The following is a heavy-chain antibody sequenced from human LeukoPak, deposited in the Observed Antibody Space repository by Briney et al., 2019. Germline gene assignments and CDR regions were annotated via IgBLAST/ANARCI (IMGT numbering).Heavy chain of an antibody. Sequence: VASVTVSCKVSGYTLTELSMHWVRQAPGKGLEWMGGFDPEDGETIYAQKFQGRVTMTEDTSTDTAYMELSSLRSEDTAVYYCATAHYGGNYFDYWGQGTLVTVSS. CDR2: FDPEDGET. V-gene: IGHV1-24*01. J-gene: IGHJ4*02. CDR3: ATAHYGGNYFDY. D-gene: IGHD4-23*01. CDR1: GYTLTELS.